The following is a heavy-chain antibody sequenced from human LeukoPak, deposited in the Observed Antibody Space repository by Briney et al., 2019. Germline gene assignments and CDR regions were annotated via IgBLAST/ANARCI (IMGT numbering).Heavy chain of an antibody. Sequence: ASVKVSCKASGYTFTGYYMHWVRQAPGQGLEWMGWINPNSGGTNYAQKFQGRVTMTRDTSISTAYMELSRLRSDDTAVYYCARDSNPIAAAGQGYWGQGTLVTVSS. CDR3: ARDSNPIAAAGQGY. D-gene: IGHD6-13*01. J-gene: IGHJ4*02. CDR2: INPNSGGT. V-gene: IGHV1-2*02. CDR1: GYTFTGYY.